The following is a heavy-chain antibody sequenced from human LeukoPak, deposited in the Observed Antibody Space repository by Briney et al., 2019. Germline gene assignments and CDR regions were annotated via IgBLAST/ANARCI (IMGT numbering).Heavy chain of an antibody. V-gene: IGHV3-73*01. CDR2: IRGEANSYAT. Sequence: QPGGSLKLSCAASGFTFSGSVMHWVRQASGKGLEWVGRIRGEANSYATAYAASVKGRFTISRDDSKNTAYLQMNSLKTEDTAVYYCTTLSYSSGWYVEDYWGQGTLVTVSS. CDR3: TTLSYSSGWYVEDY. CDR1: GFTFSGSV. J-gene: IGHJ4*02. D-gene: IGHD6-19*01.